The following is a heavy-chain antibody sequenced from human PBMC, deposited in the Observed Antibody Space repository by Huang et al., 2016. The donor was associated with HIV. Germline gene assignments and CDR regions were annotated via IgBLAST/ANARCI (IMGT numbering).Heavy chain of an antibody. CDR3: ARSGDGGKSPMDV. Sequence: QGQLQESGPGLVKPSQTLSLTCTVSGGSIGSGRFYWTWIRQPAGKGLEWIGDIYTIGTTNYNPSLKSRVTISLDTTKNQFSLKLRFVTAADTAVYFCARSGDGGKSPMDVWGKGTTVTIS. CDR1: GGSIGSGRFY. D-gene: IGHD2-15*01. V-gene: IGHV4-61*09. J-gene: IGHJ6*03. CDR2: IYTIGTT.